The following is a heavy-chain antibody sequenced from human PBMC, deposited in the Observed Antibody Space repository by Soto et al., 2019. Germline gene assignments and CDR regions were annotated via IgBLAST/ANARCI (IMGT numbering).Heavy chain of an antibody. CDR2: ISGSGGST. V-gene: IGHV3-23*01. J-gene: IGHJ4*02. D-gene: IGHD3-10*01. CDR3: ANPLLLWFGRGSSY. Sequence: PGGSLRLSCAASGFTFSSYAMSWVRQAPGKGLEWVSAISGSGGSTYYADSVKGRFTISRDNSKNTLYLQMNSLRAEDTAVYYCANPLLLWFGRGSSYWGQGTLVTVSS. CDR1: GFTFSSYA.